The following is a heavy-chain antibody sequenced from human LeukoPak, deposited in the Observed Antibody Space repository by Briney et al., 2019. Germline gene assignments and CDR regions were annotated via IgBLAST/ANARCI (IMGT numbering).Heavy chain of an antibody. Sequence: AGGSLRLSCAASGFTFDDYAMHWVRQAPGKGLEWVSLISWDGGSTYYADSVKGRFTISRDNSKNSLYLQMNSPRAEDTALYYCAKANYYGSGSYYNYAGYFDYWGQGTLVTVSS. D-gene: IGHD3-10*01. J-gene: IGHJ4*02. V-gene: IGHV3-43D*03. CDR1: GFTFDDYA. CDR2: ISWDGGST. CDR3: AKANYYGSGSYYNYAGYFDY.